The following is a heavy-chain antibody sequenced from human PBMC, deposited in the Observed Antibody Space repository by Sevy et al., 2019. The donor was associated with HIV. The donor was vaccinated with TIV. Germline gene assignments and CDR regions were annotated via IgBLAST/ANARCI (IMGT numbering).Heavy chain of an antibody. J-gene: IGHJ6*02. CDR3: ALSYCGGDCYTSDYYYGMDV. CDR1: GFTFSSYG. CDR2: ISYDGSNK. D-gene: IGHD2-21*01. Sequence: GGSLRLSCAAPGFTFSSYGMHWVRQAPGKGLEWVAVISYDGSNKYYADSVKGRFTISRDNSKNTLYLQMNSLRAEDTAVYYCALSYCGGDCYTSDYYYGMDVWGQGTTVTVSS. V-gene: IGHV3-30*03.